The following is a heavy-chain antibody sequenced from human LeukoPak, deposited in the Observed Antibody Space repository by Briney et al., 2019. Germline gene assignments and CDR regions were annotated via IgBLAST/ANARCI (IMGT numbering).Heavy chain of an antibody. CDR1: GFTFSTYW. J-gene: IGHJ3*02. CDR3: AKTNALDI. CDR2: LDRDGTTT. Sequence: PGGSLRLSCVASGFTFSTYWMHWVRQAPGKGLEWVSRLDRDGTTTSYADSVYGRFTISRDNAKSTLYLQMNSLRAEDTAVYYCAKTNALDIWGQGTMVTVSS. V-gene: IGHV3-74*01. D-gene: IGHD1/OR15-1a*01.